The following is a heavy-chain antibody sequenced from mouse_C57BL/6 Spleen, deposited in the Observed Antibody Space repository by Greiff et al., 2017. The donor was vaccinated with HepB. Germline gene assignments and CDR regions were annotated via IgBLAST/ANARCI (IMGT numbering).Heavy chain of an antibody. V-gene: IGHV5-17*01. CDR2: ISSGSSTI. CDR3: ARPFSSDYAMDY. Sequence: DVKLVESGGGLVKPGGSLKLSCAASGFTFSDYGMHWVRQAPEKGLEWVAYISSGSSTIYYADTVKGRFTISRDNAKNTLFLQMTSLRSEDTAMYYCARPFSSDYAMDYWGQGTSVTVSS. CDR1: GFTFSDYG. J-gene: IGHJ4*01.